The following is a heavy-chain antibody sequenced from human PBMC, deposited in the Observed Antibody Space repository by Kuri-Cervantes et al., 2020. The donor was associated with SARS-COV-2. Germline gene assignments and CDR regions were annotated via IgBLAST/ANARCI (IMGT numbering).Heavy chain of an antibody. CDR1: GITVSTNY. V-gene: IGHV3-23*01. Sequence: GESLKISCAASGITVSTNYMNWVRQAPGKGLEWVSAISGSGGSTYYADSVKGRFTISRDNSKNTLYLQMNSLRAEDTAVYYCANLPAAINNYYYYYMDVWGKGTTVTVSS. J-gene: IGHJ6*03. D-gene: IGHD2-2*02. CDR3: ANLPAAINNYYYYYMDV. CDR2: ISGSGGST.